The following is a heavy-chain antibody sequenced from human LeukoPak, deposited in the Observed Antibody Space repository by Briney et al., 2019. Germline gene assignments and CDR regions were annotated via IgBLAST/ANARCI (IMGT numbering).Heavy chain of an antibody. CDR3: ARQLGIFSGFDI. CDR2: IFYTGGD. J-gene: IGHJ3*02. CDR1: GGSISSTNKY. V-gene: IGHV4-39*01. D-gene: IGHD1-26*01. Sequence: SETLSLTCSVSGGSISSTNKYWGWIRQPPGKRLEWIGSIFYTGGDYYKPSLKSRGTISVDTSKNQFSLKLSSVTAADTAAYYCARQLGIFSGFDIWGRGTMVTVSS.